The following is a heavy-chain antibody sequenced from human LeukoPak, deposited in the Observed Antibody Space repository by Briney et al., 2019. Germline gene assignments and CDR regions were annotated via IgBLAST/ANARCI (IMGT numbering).Heavy chain of an antibody. Sequence: GASVKVSCKGSGYSFTSYWIGWVRQMPGKGLEWMGIIYPGDSDTRYSPSFQGQVTISADKSISTAYLQWSSLKASGTAMYYCARAYYYDSSGYLYYFDYWGQGTLVTASS. V-gene: IGHV5-51*03. D-gene: IGHD3-22*01. CDR2: IYPGDSDT. J-gene: IGHJ4*02. CDR3: ARAYYYDSSGYLYYFDY. CDR1: GYSFTSYW.